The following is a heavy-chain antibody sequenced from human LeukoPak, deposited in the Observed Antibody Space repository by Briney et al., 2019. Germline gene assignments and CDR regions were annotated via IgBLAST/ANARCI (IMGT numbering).Heavy chain of an antibody. CDR1: GYTFTSYD. Sequence: GASVKVSCKASGYTFTSYDINWVRQATGQGLDWMGWMNPNSGNTGYAKKFQGRVTMTRDTFISTAYMELSSLTAEDSAVYFCGRRADHYDSSCYQHWGQGTLVTVSS. V-gene: IGHV1-8*01. CDR3: GRRADHYDSSCYQH. J-gene: IGHJ4*02. CDR2: MNPNSGNT. D-gene: IGHD3-22*01.